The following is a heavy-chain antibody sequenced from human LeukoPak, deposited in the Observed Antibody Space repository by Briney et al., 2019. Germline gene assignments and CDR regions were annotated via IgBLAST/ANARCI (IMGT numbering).Heavy chain of an antibody. Sequence: GGSRRLSCVASGFALSSYWMSWVRQAPGKGLEWVANIKQDGSKQYYVDSVKGRFTISRDNAKNSLYLQMNSLRAEDTAVYYCTRGGGWFPDYWGQGTLVTVSS. J-gene: IGHJ4*02. D-gene: IGHD6-19*01. CDR1: GFALSSYW. CDR3: TRGGGWFPDY. V-gene: IGHV3-7*04. CDR2: IKQDGSKQ.